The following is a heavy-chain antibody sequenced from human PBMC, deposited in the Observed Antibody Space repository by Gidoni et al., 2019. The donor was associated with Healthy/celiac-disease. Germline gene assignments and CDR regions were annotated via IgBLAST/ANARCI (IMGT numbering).Heavy chain of an antibody. Sequence: QVQLVQSGAEVEKPGSSVTVSCKASGCTFSSYAISWVRQAPGHGLEWMGGIIPIFGTANYEKKFQGRVTITADESTSTAYMELSSLRYEEKAVYYWARGKKTMVRGGRYGVFDYWGQGTLVTVSS. V-gene: IGHV1-69*01. CDR1: GCTFSSYA. CDR2: IIPIFGTA. CDR3: ARGKKTMVRGGRYGVFDY. J-gene: IGHJ4*02. D-gene: IGHD3-10*01.